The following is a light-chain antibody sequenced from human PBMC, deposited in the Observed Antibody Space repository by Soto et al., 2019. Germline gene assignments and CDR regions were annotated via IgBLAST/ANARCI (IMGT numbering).Light chain of an antibody. Sequence: QSALTQPASVSGSPGQSITITCAGTSNDGGGYSYVSWYQQHPGKAPKLMIYEVSNRPSGVSNRFSGSKSGNTASLTISGLQAEDEADYYCSSYTSSSTLYVFGTGTKVTVL. J-gene: IGLJ1*01. CDR2: EVS. CDR3: SSYTSSSTLYV. CDR1: SNDGGGYSY. V-gene: IGLV2-14*01.